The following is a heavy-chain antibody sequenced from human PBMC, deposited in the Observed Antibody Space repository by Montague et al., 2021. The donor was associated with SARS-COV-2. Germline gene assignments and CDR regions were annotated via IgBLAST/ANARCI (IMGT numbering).Heavy chain of an antibody. CDR2: IHYSGST. J-gene: IGHJ6*02. Sequence: SETLSLTCTVSGGPISNYYWRWIRQPPGRGLEWIGYIHYSGSTDYSPSLKSRVTISLDTSKNQFSLKVTSVAAADTAVYYCARGGGYYNYGLDVWGPGTTVTAS. V-gene: IGHV4-59*01. D-gene: IGHD3-22*01. CDR3: ARGGGYYNYGLDV. CDR1: GGPISNYY.